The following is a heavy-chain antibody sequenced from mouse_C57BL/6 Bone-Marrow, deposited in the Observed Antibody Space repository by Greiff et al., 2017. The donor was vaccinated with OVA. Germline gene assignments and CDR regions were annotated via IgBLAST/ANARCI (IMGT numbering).Heavy chain of an antibody. V-gene: IGHV1-18*01. CDR1: GYTFTDYN. CDR2: INPNNGGT. J-gene: IGHJ1*03. Sequence: EVQLQQSGPELVKPGASVKIPCKASGYTFTDYNMDWVKQSHGKSLEWIGDINPNNGGTIYNQKFKGKATLTVDKSSSTAYMELRSLTSEDTAVYYCARWGTTVVATYWYFDVWGTGTTVTVSS. D-gene: IGHD1-1*01. CDR3: ARWGTTVVATYWYFDV.